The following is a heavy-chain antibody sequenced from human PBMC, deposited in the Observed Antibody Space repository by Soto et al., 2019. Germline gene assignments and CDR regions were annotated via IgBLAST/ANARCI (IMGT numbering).Heavy chain of an antibody. CDR2: IYDTGST. V-gene: IGHV4-59*11. J-gene: IGHJ4*02. CDR1: GGSMSSHY. Sequence: SETLSLTCIVSGGSMSSHYWSWIRQPPGKGLEWIGFIYDTGSTNYNPSLKSRVTISADTSNNQFSLKLSSVTAADTAVYYCARANGDPRLFDYWGQGTPVTVSS. CDR3: ARANGDPRLFDY. D-gene: IGHD4-17*01.